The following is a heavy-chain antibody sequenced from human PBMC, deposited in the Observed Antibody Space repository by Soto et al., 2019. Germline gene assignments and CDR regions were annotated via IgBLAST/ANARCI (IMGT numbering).Heavy chain of an antibody. D-gene: IGHD6-19*01. J-gene: IGHJ5*02. Sequence: QVQLVESGGGVVQPGRSLRLSCAASGFTFSSYGMHWVRQAPGKGLEWVAVISYDGSNKCYADSVKGRFTISRDNSKNTLYLQMNSLRAEDTAVYYCAKNGHLGWPDNWFDPWGQGTLVTVSS. V-gene: IGHV3-30*18. CDR2: ISYDGSNK. CDR1: GFTFSSYG. CDR3: AKNGHLGWPDNWFDP.